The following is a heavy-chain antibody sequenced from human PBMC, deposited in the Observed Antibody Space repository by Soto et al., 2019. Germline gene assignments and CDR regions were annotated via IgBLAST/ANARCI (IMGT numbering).Heavy chain of an antibody. D-gene: IGHD3-3*01. J-gene: IGHJ6*02. Sequence: GESLKISCKCSGYSFTSYWIGLVRQMPGKGLEWMGIIYPGDSDTRYSPSFQGQVTISADKSISTAYLQWSSLKASDTAMYYCARRTPAILDGNYGMDVWGQGTTVTVSS. CDR1: GYSFTSYW. CDR3: ARRTPAILDGNYGMDV. CDR2: IYPGDSDT. V-gene: IGHV5-51*01.